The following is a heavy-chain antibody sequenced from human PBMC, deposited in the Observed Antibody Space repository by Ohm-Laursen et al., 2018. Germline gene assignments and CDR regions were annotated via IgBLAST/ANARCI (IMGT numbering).Heavy chain of an antibody. Sequence: SLRLSCAASDLTLSDNYINWVRQAPGKGLEWVSGIYSDGVTDNADSVKGRFTISGDDSKNTVYLQMNSLRVDDTAVYYCARGKGIAVIQLEDCYFDLWGRGTLVTVSS. J-gene: IGHJ2*01. CDR1: DLTLSDNY. CDR2: IYSDGVT. V-gene: IGHV3-53*01. CDR3: ARGKGIAVIQLEDCYFDL. D-gene: IGHD1-1*01.